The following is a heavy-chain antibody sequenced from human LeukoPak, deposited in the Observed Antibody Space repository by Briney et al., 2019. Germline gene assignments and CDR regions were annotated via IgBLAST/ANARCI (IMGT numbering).Heavy chain of an antibody. D-gene: IGHD1-26*01. CDR1: GGSISSNSYY. CDR2: IYHTGTT. V-gene: IGHV4-39*01. Sequence: PSETLSLTCTVSGGSISSNSYYWAWIRQPPGKGLGWIGSIYHTGTTYYNPSLKSRVTISVDTSNNRFSLQLRSVTAADTATYYCASPSKWELSDLGCWGRGTLVTVSS. CDR3: ASPSKWELSDLGC. J-gene: IGHJ4*01.